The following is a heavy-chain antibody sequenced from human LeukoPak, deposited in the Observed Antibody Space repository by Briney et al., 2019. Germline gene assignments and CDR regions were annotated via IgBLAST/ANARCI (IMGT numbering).Heavy chain of an antibody. D-gene: IGHD2-2*02. Sequence: ASVKVSCKASGDTFSSYAISWVRQAPGQGLEWMGRIIPIFGIANYAQKFQGRVTITADKSTSTADMELSSLRSEDTAVYYCARDPGYSSSTSCYNNWFDPWGKGTLVTVS. CDR2: IIPIFGIA. J-gene: IGHJ5*02. CDR3: ARDPGYSSSTSCYNNWFDP. CDR1: GDTFSSYA. V-gene: IGHV1-69*04.